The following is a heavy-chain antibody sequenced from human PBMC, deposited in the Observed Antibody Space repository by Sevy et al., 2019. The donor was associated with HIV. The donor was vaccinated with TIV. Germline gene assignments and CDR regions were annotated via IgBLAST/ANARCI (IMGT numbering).Heavy chain of an antibody. CDR3: ARGKRDFWSAREPMDV. Sequence: GGSLRLSCTASGFTFSSYSMNWVRQAPGKGLEWVSYISSSSSTINYADSVKGRFTISRDNAKNSLYLQMNSLRDEDTAVYYCARGKRDFWSAREPMDVWGQGTTVTVSS. CDR1: GFTFSSYS. V-gene: IGHV3-48*02. D-gene: IGHD3-3*01. CDR2: ISSSSSTI. J-gene: IGHJ6*02.